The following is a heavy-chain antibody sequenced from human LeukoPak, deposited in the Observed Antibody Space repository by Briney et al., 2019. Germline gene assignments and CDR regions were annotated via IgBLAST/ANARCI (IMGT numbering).Heavy chain of an antibody. CDR1: GGTFRSFA. D-gene: IGHD3-22*01. CDR2: IIPIFRTA. J-gene: IGHJ4*02. V-gene: IGHV1-69*13. Sequence: ASVKVSCKASGGTFRSFAISWVRQAPGQGLEWMGGIIPIFRTANYAQKFQGRVTITADESTSTAYMELSSLRSEDTAVYYCARALRYYSDSSGYAFGYWGQGTLVTVSS. CDR3: ARALRYYSDSSGYAFGY.